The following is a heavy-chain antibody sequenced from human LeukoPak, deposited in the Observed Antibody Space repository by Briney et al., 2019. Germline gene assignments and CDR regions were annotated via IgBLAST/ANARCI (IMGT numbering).Heavy chain of an antibody. CDR2: VWHDGSDK. Sequence: GGSLRLSCVASGFTFSSYGMHWVRQAPGKGVEWVAIVWHDGSDKYYADSVKGRFTVSRDNSKNTIYLQLNSLRAEDTAVYYCARDLDYSNHFSWFDPWGQGTLVIVSS. CDR1: GFTFSSYG. D-gene: IGHD4-11*01. J-gene: IGHJ5*02. CDR3: ARDLDYSNHFSWFDP. V-gene: IGHV3-33*01.